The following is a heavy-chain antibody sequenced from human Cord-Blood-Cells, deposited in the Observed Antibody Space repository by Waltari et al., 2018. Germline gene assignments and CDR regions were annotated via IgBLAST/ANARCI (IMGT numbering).Heavy chain of an antibody. V-gene: IGHV1-69*09. Sequence: QVQPVQSGAEVKKAASSAKASCNASGGTLIPYVISWDRPAHVQGLEWMGRILPILGIANYAQKFQGRVTITADKSRSTAYMELSSLRTEDTAVYYCARGWNDAFDIWGQGTMVTVSS. CDR1: GGTLIPYV. J-gene: IGHJ3*02. CDR2: ILPILGIA. D-gene: IGHD1-1*01. CDR3: ARGWNDAFDI.